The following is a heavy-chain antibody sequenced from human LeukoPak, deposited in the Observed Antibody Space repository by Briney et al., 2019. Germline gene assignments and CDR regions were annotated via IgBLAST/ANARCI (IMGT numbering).Heavy chain of an antibody. CDR2: ISGSGGST. CDR3: AKQGATTEEDY. D-gene: IGHD5-24*01. V-gene: IGHV3-23*01. Sequence: GSLRLSCAASGFTVSTNYVSWVRQAPGKGLEWVSAISGSGGSTYYADSVKGRFTISRDNSKNTLYLQMNSLRAEDTAVYYCAKQGATTEEDYWGQGTLVTVSS. CDR1: GFTVSTNY. J-gene: IGHJ4*02.